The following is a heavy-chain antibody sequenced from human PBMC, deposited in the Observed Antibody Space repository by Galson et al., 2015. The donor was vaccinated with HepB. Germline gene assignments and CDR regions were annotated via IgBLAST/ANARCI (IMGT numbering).Heavy chain of an antibody. CDR2: IYPGDSDT. CDR1: GYSFTTYW. V-gene: IGHV5-51*01. J-gene: IGHJ4*02. Sequence: QSGAEVKKPGESLRISCEASGYSFTTYWIGWVRQMPGKGLEWMGIIYPGDSDTKYSPSFQGQVTISAVKSINTAYLQWNTLKASDSAMYYCARQGLRRKQGIDYWGQGTLVTVSS. D-gene: IGHD1-14*01. CDR3: ARQGLRRKQGIDY.